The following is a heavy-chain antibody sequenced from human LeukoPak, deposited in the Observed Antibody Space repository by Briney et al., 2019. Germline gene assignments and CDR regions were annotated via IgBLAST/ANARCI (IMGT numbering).Heavy chain of an antibody. CDR1: GYTFTGYY. D-gene: IGHD3-16*02. J-gene: IGHJ4*02. Sequence: ASVKVSCKTSGYTFTGYYMHWVRQAPGQGLEWMGWINPSSGGTDYAQKFQGRVTMTRDTSTSTVYMELSRLRSDDTAVYYCARDRSRYFDYWGQGTLVTVSS. CDR2: INPSSGGT. CDR3: ARDRSRYFDY. V-gene: IGHV1-2*02.